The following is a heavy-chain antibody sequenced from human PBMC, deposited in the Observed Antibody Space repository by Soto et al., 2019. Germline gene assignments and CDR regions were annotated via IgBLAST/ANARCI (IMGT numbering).Heavy chain of an antibody. D-gene: IGHD6-6*01. V-gene: IGHV3-9*01. CDR3: AKDSQGLYRSSRGPFDY. J-gene: IGHJ4*02. CDR2: ISWNSGSI. Sequence: LRLSCAASGFTFDDYAMHWVRQAPGKGLEWVSGISWNSGSIGYADSVKGRFTISRDNAKNSLYLQMNSLRAEDTALYYCAKDSQGLYRSSRGPFDYWGQGTLVTVSS. CDR1: GFTFDDYA.